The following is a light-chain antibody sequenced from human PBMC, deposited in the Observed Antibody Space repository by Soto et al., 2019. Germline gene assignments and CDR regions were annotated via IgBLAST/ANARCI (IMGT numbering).Light chain of an antibody. Sequence: DIQMTQSPSSLSASVGDRVTITCRASQSISTYLNWYQQKPGKAPNLLIYGASNLQSGVPSRFSGRGPGTDFTLTISSLQPEDFATYYCQQSYSTPITFGHGTRLEIK. CDR2: GAS. J-gene: IGKJ5*01. CDR1: QSISTY. V-gene: IGKV1-39*01. CDR3: QQSYSTPIT.